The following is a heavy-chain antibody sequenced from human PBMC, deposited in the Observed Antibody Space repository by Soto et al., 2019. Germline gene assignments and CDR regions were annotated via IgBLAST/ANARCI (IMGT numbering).Heavy chain of an antibody. CDR1: GFTFSSYG. V-gene: IGHV3-30*18. CDR3: AKDKRSGPLYY. CDR2: ISYDGSNK. J-gene: IGHJ4*02. D-gene: IGHD3-3*01. Sequence: GGSLRLSCAASGFTFSSYGMHWVRQAPGKGLEWVAVISYDGSNKYYADSVKGRFTISRDNSKNTLYLQMNSLRAEDTAVYYCAKDKRSGPLYYWGQGTLVTV.